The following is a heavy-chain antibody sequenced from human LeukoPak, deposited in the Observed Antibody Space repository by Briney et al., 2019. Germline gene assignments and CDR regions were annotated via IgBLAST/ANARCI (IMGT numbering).Heavy chain of an antibody. V-gene: IGHV1-2*02. CDR1: GYTFTGYY. CDR2: ISPNSGGT. Sequence: ASVKVSCKASGYTFTGYYMHWVRQAPGQGLEWMGWISPNSGGTNLAQKFQGRVTMTRDTSISTAYMELSRLRSDDTAVYYCARECYYDSSGYYSHHLDYWGQGTLVTVSS. CDR3: ARECYYDSSGYYSHHLDY. D-gene: IGHD3-22*01. J-gene: IGHJ4*02.